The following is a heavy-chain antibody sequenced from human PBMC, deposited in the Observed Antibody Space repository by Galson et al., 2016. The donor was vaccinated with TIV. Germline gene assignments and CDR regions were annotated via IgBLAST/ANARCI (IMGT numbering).Heavy chain of an antibody. D-gene: IGHD1/OR15-1a*01. V-gene: IGHV3-23*01. CDR2: ISRRGFNT. Sequence: SLRLSCAASGLIFNSFAMSWVRQAPGEGLQWVSAISRRGFNTYYADSAKGRFTISRDNSKNTLYLQMNSVRADDTAVYHCAKEAGTDYYYGMDVWGQGTTVTVSS. CDR3: AKEAGTDYYYGMDV. CDR1: GLIFNSFA. J-gene: IGHJ6*02.